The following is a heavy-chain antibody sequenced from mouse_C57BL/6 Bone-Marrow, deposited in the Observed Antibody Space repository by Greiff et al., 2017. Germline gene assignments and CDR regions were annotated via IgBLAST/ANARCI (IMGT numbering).Heavy chain of an antibody. V-gene: IGHV5-6*01. D-gene: IGHD2-14*01. CDR2: ISSGGSYT. CDR3: ARQGSTRMFAY. Sequence: EVQVVESGGDLVKPGGSLKLSCAASGFTFSSYGMSWVRQTPDKRLEWVATISSGGSYTYYPDSVKGRFTISRDNAKNTLYLQMSSLKSEDTAMYYCARQGSTRMFAYWGQGTLVTVSA. J-gene: IGHJ3*01. CDR1: GFTFSSYG.